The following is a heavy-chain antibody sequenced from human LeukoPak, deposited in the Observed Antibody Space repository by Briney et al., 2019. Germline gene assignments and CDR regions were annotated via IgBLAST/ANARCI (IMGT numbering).Heavy chain of an antibody. Sequence: PSETLSLTCTVSGYSITSDHFWGWIRQPPGKGLEWIGSVYHTGSTFYSPSLKSRATISLDTSKNQFSLNLSSVTAADTAIYYCARGVAATNWCYYMDVWGKGTTVTVSS. CDR2: VYHTGST. CDR1: GYSITSDHF. V-gene: IGHV4-38-2*02. D-gene: IGHD2-8*02. CDR3: ARGVAATNWCYYMDV. J-gene: IGHJ6*03.